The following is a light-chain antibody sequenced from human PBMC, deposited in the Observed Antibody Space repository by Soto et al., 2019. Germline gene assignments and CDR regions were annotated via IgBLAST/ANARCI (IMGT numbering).Light chain of an antibody. V-gene: IGKV3D-15*01. CDR3: QQYYSTPLT. J-gene: IGKJ4*01. Sequence: EIVLTQSPATLSLSPGERATLSCRASQSISTDLAWYQQKPGQAPRLLIYGASSRATGIPDRFSGSGSGTDFTLTISSLQAEDVAVYYCQQYYSTPLTFGGGTKVDI. CDR2: GAS. CDR1: QSISTD.